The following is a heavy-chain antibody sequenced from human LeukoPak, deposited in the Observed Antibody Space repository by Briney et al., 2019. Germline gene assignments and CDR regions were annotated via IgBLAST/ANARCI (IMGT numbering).Heavy chain of an antibody. J-gene: IGHJ4*02. CDR2: IKQDGSQE. D-gene: IGHD3-3*01. CDR1: RFTLSTYW. Sequence: GSLRLSCAASRFTLSTYWMSWVRPAPGKGLEWVAPIKQDGSQEYYVDSVKGRFTISRDSAKNSLYLQMNSLRAEDTAVYYCARGVPYDSWSGPHYSDYWGQGTLVTVSS. CDR3: ARGVPYDSWSGPHYSDY. V-gene: IGHV3-7*01.